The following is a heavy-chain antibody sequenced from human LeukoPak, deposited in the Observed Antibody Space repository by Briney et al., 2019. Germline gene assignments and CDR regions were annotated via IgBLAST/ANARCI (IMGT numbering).Heavy chain of an antibody. V-gene: IGHV1-18*01. Sequence: ASVKVSCKASGYTFTSYGISWVRQAPGQGLEWMGWISAYNGNTNYAQKLQGRVTMTTDTSTSTAYMELRSLRSDDTAVYYCASLPGRGSGSYYPRHPAWGQGTLVTVSS. CDR2: ISAYNGNT. D-gene: IGHD3-10*01. CDR1: GYTFTSYG. J-gene: IGHJ5*02. CDR3: ASLPGRGSGSYYPRHPA.